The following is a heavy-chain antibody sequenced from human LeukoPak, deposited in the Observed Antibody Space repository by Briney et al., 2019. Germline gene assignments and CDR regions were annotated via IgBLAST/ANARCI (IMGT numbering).Heavy chain of an antibody. CDR2: INHSGST. J-gene: IGHJ4*02. Sequence: SETLSLTCAVYGGSFSGYYWSWIRQPPGKGLEWIGEINHSGSTNYNPSLKSRVTISVDTSKNQFSLRLSSVTAADTAVYYCARLKRGGTSIRGVDYWGQGTLVTVSS. D-gene: IGHD1-1*01. V-gene: IGHV4-34*01. CDR3: ARLKRGGTSIRGVDY. CDR1: GGSFSGYY.